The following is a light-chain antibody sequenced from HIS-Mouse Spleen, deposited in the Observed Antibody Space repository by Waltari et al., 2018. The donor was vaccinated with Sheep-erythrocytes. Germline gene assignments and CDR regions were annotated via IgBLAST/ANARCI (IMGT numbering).Light chain of an antibody. Sequence: SYELTQPPSVSVSPGQTASITCSGAKLGDKYACWYQQTPGQSPVLVIYQDSKRPSGIPERFSGSNSGNTATLTISGLQAEDEADYYCSSYTSSSTWVFGGGTKLTVL. J-gene: IGLJ3*02. CDR1: KLGDKY. CDR2: QDS. V-gene: IGLV3-1*01. CDR3: SSYTSSSTWV.